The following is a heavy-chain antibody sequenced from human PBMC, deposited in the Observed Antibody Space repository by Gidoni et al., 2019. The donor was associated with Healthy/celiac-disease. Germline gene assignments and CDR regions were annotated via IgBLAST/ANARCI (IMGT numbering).Heavy chain of an antibody. CDR2: IYYSGST. Sequence: QVQLQESGPGLVKPSQTLSLPFTVPGGSISSGGSYWSWIRQHPGKGLEWIGYIYYSGSTYYNPSLKSRVTISVDTSKNQFSLKLSSVTAADTAVYYCARDLGAGMGQWRAPGYFDYWGQGTLVTVSS. CDR3: ARDLGAGMGQWRAPGYFDY. CDR1: GGSISSGGSY. J-gene: IGHJ4*02. V-gene: IGHV4-31*03. D-gene: IGHD3-16*01.